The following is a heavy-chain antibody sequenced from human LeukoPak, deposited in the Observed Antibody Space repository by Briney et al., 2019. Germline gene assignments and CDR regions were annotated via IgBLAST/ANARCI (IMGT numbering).Heavy chain of an antibody. J-gene: IGHJ2*01. D-gene: IGHD3-10*02. CDR3: ARELVSSGTGYFDL. CDR1: GLTFSSYA. Sequence: TGGSLRLSCAAPGLTFSSYAMTWVRQAPGKGLQWVSGITGSSTWTYYAASVKGRFTVSRDNSQNTLHLQMNSLRADDTAVYYCARELVSSGTGYFDLWGRGTTVTVSS. CDR2: ITGSSTWT. V-gene: IGHV3-23*01.